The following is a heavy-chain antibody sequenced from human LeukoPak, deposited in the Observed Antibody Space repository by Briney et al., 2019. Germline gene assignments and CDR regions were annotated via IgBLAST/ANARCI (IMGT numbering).Heavy chain of an antibody. CDR1: GFTFSDYY. CDR3: ARPNVYSSSWYYFDY. D-gene: IGHD6-13*01. Sequence: GGSLRLSCAASGFTFSDYYMSWIRQAPGKGLEWVSYISSSGSTIYYADSVEGRFTISRDNAKNSLYLQMDSLRAEDTAVYYCARPNVYSSSWYYFDYWGQRTLVTVSS. V-gene: IGHV3-11*01. CDR2: ISSSGSTI. J-gene: IGHJ4*02.